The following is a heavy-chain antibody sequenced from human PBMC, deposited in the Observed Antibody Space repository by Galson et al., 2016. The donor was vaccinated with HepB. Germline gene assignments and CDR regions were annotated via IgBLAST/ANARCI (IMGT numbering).Heavy chain of an antibody. CDR3: GXDQHYXXGMDV. J-gene: IGHJ6*02. CDR1: FSDYX. CDR2: ISYDGGHX. Sequence: FSDYXXXWVRXAPGKXLEXXXMISYDGGHXYSSDSVRGRFTISRDNSQNTLCLHMSSLRVGNTAIYYCGXDQHYXXGMDVRXQGT. V-gene: IGHV3-30*04.